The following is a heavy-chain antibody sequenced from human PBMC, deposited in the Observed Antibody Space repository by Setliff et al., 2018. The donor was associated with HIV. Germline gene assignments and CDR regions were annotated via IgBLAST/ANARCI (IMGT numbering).Heavy chain of an antibody. CDR1: GGSISSGTYY. Sequence: SETLSLTCTVSGGSISSGTYYWSWIRQPAEKGLEWIGRIYASGSTNYNPSLRSRVAISVDTSKNHLSLNLSSVTAADTAVYYCVREGGRITMVRGVPSGGLDVWGQGTTVTVSS. J-gene: IGHJ6*02. V-gene: IGHV4-61*02. CDR2: IYASGST. CDR3: VREGGRITMVRGVPSGGLDV. D-gene: IGHD3-10*01.